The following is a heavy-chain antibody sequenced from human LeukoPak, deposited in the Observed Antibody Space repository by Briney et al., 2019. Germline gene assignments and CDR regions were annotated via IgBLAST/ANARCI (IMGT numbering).Heavy chain of an antibody. V-gene: IGHV4-34*01. CDR2: INHSGST. J-gene: IGHJ6*04. CDR1: GGSFSGYY. CDR3: ARGLSSGMDV. Sequence: SETLSLTCAVYGGSFSGYYWSWIRQPPGKGLEWIGEINHSGSTNYNLSLKSRVTISVDTSKNQFSLKLSSVTAADTAVYYCARGLSSGMDVWGKGTTVTVSS.